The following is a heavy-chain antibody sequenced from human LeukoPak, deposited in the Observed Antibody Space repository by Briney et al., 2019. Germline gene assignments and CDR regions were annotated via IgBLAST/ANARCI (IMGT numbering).Heavy chain of an antibody. D-gene: IGHD3-22*01. J-gene: IGHJ4*02. CDR2: ISSSGSTI. CDR3: ARGWHSSGDHPSDY. Sequence: GGSLRLSCAASGFTFSSYEMNWVRQAPGKGLEWVSYISSSGSTIYYADSLKGRFTISRDNAKNSLYLQMNSLRAEDTAVYYCARGWHSSGDHPSDYWGQGTLVTVSS. V-gene: IGHV3-48*03. CDR1: GFTFSSYE.